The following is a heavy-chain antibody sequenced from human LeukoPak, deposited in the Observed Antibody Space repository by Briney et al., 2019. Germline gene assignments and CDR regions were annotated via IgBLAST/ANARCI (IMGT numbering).Heavy chain of an antibody. CDR3: ARGSRTYYHDSSGLYY. D-gene: IGHD3-22*01. Sequence: SETLSLTCTVSGGSISSYYWSWIRQPPGKGLEWIGYIYYSGSTNYNPSLKSRVTISVDTSKNQFSLKLSSVTAADTAVYYCARGSRTYYHDSSGLYYWGQGTLVTVSS. CDR2: IYYSGST. J-gene: IGHJ4*02. V-gene: IGHV4-59*01. CDR1: GGSISSYY.